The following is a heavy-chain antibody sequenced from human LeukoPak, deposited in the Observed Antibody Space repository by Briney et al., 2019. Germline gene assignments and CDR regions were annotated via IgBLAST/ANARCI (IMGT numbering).Heavy chain of an antibody. D-gene: IGHD6-13*01. J-gene: IGHJ6*03. V-gene: IGHV3-30*02. Sequence: QTGGSLRLSCAASGFTFSSYGMHWVRQAPGKGLEWVAFIRYDGSNKYYADSVKGRFTISRDNSKNTLYLQMNSLRAEDTAVYYCAKDSVRGSSWSDYYYYYMDVWGKGTTVTVSS. CDR2: IRYDGSNK. CDR1: GFTFSSYG. CDR3: AKDSVRGSSWSDYYYYYMDV.